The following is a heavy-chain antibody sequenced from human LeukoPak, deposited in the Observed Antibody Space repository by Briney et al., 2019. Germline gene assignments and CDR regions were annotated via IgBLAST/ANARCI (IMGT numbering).Heavy chain of an antibody. Sequence: SETLSLTCAVYGGSFSGYYWSWIRQPPGKGLEWIGEINHSGSTNYNPSLKSRVTISVDTSKNQFSLKLSSVTAADTAVYYCARGGWLRYFDYWGQGTLVTVSS. V-gene: IGHV4-34*01. J-gene: IGHJ4*02. CDR3: ARGGWLRYFDY. D-gene: IGHD5-12*01. CDR1: GGSFSGYY. CDR2: INHSGST.